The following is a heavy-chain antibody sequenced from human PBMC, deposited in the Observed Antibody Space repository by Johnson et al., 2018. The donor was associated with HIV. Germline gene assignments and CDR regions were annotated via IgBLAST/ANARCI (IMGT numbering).Heavy chain of an antibody. CDR2: IKQDGREK. D-gene: IGHD6-13*01. V-gene: IGHV3-7*05. J-gene: IGHJ3*02. Sequence: VQLVESGGGLVQPGGSLRLSCAASGFTFSSYWMSWVRQAPGKGLEWVANIKQDGREKYYVDSVKGRFTSSRDNAKNSLYLQMNSLRAEDTAVYYCARAGGGIAAAGTRAFDIWGQGTMVTVSS. CDR3: ARAGGGIAAAGTRAFDI. CDR1: GFTFSSYW.